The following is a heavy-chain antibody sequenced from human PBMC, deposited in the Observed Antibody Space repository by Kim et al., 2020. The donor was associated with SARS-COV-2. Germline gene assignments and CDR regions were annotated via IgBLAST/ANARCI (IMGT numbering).Heavy chain of an antibody. CDR3: AKGPGAVAAGYFDY. J-gene: IGHJ4*02. CDR2: ISSRNFTT. V-gene: IGHV3-48*03. D-gene: IGHD2-15*01. CDR1: GFTFSSYA. Sequence: GGSLRLSCAASGFTFSSYAMNWVRQAPGKGLEWVSYISSRNFTTYYADSVKGRFTISRDNAKNSLYLQMSSLRADDTAVYYCAKGPGAVAAGYFDYWGQG.